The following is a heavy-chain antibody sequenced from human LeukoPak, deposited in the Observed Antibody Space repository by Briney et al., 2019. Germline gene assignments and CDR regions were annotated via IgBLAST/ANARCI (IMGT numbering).Heavy chain of an antibody. CDR2: ISSSGSTI. V-gene: IGHV3-48*04. CDR1: GFTFSSYG. J-gene: IGHJ6*04. CDR3: AELGITMIGGV. D-gene: IGHD3-10*02. Sequence: GGSLRLSCAASGFTFSSYGVNWVRQAPGKGLEWVSYISSSGSTIYYADSVKGRFTISRDNAKNSLYLQMNSLRAEDTAVYYCAELGITMIGGVWGKGNTVTISS.